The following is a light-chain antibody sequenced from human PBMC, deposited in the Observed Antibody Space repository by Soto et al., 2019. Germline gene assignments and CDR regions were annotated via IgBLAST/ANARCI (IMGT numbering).Light chain of an antibody. V-gene: IGLV1-40*01. Sequence: QSVLTQPRSVSGAPGQRITISCTGSPSNIGAGFDVHWYQQFPGTAPKLLIYGTTSRPSGVPDRFSGSQSGTSASLAITGLQAGDEADYYCQSYDTSLSGAWVFGGGTKLTVL. CDR1: PSNIGAGFD. J-gene: IGLJ3*02. CDR2: GTT. CDR3: QSYDTSLSGAWV.